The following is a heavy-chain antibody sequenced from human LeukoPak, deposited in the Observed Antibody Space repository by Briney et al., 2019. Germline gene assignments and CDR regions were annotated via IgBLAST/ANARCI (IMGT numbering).Heavy chain of an antibody. V-gene: IGHV3-7*01. D-gene: IGHD6-13*01. J-gene: IGHJ4*02. CDR1: GFTFSSYA. CDR2: IKQDGSEK. CDR3: ARDISSSWYHYFDY. Sequence: GGSLRVSCAASGFTFSSYAMHWVRQAPGKGLEWVANIKQDGSEKYYVDSVKGRFTISRDNAKNSLYLQMNSLRAEDTAVYYCARDISSSWYHYFDYWGQGTLVTVSS.